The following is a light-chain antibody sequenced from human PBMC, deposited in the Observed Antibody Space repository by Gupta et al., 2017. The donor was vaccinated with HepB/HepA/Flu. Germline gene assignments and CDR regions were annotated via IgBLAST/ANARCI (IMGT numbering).Light chain of an antibody. CDR1: HGITND. CDR3: VQSNSYPWT. V-gene: IGKV1-17*01. CDR2: DVS. J-gene: IGKJ1*01. Sequence: DIQMTQSPVSLSASVGDRVTITCRASHGITNDLGRFQQKPGKAPKPLIHDVSTLQSGVPSRFSGSGSGSEFTLTISSLQPEDFATYYWVQSNSYPWTFGQGTKVDIK.